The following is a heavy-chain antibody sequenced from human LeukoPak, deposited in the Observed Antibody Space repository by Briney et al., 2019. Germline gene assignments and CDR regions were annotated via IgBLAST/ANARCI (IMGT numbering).Heavy chain of an antibody. Sequence: GGSLSLSCAASGFTFSSYSMNWVRQAPGKGLEWVSAISGSGGSTYYADSVKGRFTISRDNSKNTLYLQMNSLRAEDTAVYYCAKIRSGYRTNFDYWGQGTLVTVSS. CDR3: AKIRSGYRTNFDY. D-gene: IGHD5-18*01. CDR2: ISGSGGST. V-gene: IGHV3-23*01. CDR1: GFTFSSYS. J-gene: IGHJ4*02.